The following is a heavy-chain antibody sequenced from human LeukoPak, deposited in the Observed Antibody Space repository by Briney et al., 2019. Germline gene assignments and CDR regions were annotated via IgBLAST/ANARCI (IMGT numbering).Heavy chain of an antibody. V-gene: IGHV1-69*06. CDR3: ATGRATGASDAFDI. CDR2: IIPIFGTA. CDR1: GGTFSSYA. J-gene: IGHJ3*02. Sequence: SVKVSCKASGGTFSSYAISWVRQAPGQGLEWMGRIIPIFGTANYAQKFQGRVTITADKSTSTAYMELSSPRSEDTAVYYCATGRATGASDAFDIWGQGTMVTVSS. D-gene: IGHD5-24*01.